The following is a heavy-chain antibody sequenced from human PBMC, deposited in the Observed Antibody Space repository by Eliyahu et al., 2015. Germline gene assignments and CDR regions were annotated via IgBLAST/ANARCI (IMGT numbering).Heavy chain of an antibody. V-gene: IGHV4-59*08. J-gene: IGHJ4*02. CDR2: IYYAGSS. CDR3: ARPWVD. D-gene: IGHD5-12*01. CDR1: GGSIGTNY. Sequence: QVQLQESGPGLVKPSXTLSLTCNVXGGSIGTNYWSWIRQSPGKGLEWIGHIYYAGSSNYNPPLKSRVTMSVDPSKKQISLQLTSVTAADTAVYYCARPWVDWGPGTLVTVSS.